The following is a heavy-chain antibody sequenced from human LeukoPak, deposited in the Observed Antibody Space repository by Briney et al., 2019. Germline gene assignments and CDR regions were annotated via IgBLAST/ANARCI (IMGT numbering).Heavy chain of an antibody. D-gene: IGHD2-15*01. Sequence: GGSLRLSCAASGFTFSKHGMEWVRPAPGKGLERVAFIRNDGSNKYYRDSVKGRFTISRDNSKNTVDLQMNSLRAEDTAVYYCAKDINSHCRGDCSDYWGQGTLVIVSS. CDR2: IRNDGSNK. CDR1: GFTFSKHG. J-gene: IGHJ4*02. CDR3: AKDINSHCRGDCSDY. V-gene: IGHV3-30*02.